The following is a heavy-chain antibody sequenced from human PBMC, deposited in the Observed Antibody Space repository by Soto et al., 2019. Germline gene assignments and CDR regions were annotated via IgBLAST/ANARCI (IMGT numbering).Heavy chain of an antibody. CDR3: ARDADILTGSDAFDI. CDR1: GFTFSDYY. D-gene: IGHD3-9*01. V-gene: IGHV3-11*05. Sequence: QVQLVESGGGLVKPGGSLRLSCAASGFTFSDYYMSWIRQAPGKGLEWVSYISSSSSYTNYADSVKGRFTISIDNAKNSLYLQMNSLRAEDTAVYYCARDADILTGSDAFDIWGQGTMVTVSS. CDR2: ISSSSSYT. J-gene: IGHJ3*02.